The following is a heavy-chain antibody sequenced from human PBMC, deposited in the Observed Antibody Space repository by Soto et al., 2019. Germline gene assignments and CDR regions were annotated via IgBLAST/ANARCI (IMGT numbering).Heavy chain of an antibody. CDR2: IYHSGST. V-gene: IGHV4-30-2*01. D-gene: IGHD2-2*01. Sequence: QLQLQESGSGLVKPSQTLSLTCAVSGGSISSGGYSWSWIRQPPGKGLEWIGYIYHSGSTYYNPSHKGRVTIPVDRPKNHFPLKLSSVPAGDPAVYYGPRVPDPGGQGTLVTVPS. CDR1: GGSISSGGYS. CDR3: PRVPDP. J-gene: IGHJ5*02.